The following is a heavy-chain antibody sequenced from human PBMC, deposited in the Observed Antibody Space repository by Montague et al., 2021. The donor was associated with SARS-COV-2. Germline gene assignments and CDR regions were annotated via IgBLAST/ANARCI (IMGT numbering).Heavy chain of an antibody. CDR1: GNSVNTGGYY. D-gene: IGHD3-3*01. J-gene: IGHJ5*02. CDR2: IYYSGTT. V-gene: IGHV4-31*03. Sequence: TLSLTCTVSGNSVNTGGYYWSWIRQLPGKGLEWIGYIYYSGTTSYNPSLQSRLIISVDTSKNQFSLSLTSVTAADTAVYYCARAVVTNYNFWSGYSRVPDANWFDPWGQGTLVPVSS. CDR3: ARAVVTNYNFWSGYSRVPDANWFDP.